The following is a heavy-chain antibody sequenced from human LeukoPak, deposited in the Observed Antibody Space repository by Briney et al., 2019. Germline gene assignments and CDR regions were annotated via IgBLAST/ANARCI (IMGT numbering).Heavy chain of an antibody. D-gene: IGHD3-22*01. V-gene: IGHV1-2*06. CDR2: INPNSGGT. CDR1: GYTFTVYY. Sequence: ASVKASCKASGYTFTVYYMDWVRQAPGQGLEWMGRINPNSGGTNYAQKFQGRVTMTRDTSISTAYMELSRLRSDDTAVYYCARDLFLGYDSQDDPWGQGTLVTASS. J-gene: IGHJ5*02. CDR3: ARDLFLGYDSQDDP.